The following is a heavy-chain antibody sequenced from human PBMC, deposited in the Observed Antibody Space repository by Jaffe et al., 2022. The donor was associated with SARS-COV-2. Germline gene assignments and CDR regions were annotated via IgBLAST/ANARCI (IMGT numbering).Heavy chain of an antibody. CDR1: GFTFSRYA. CDR3: ASSYYYGSGPGGMDV. J-gene: IGHJ6*04. CDR2: ISYDASHT. V-gene: IGHV3-30*04. Sequence: QVQLVESGGGVVQPGRSLRLSCAASGFTFSRYAMHWVRQAPGKGLESVAVISYDASHTYYADSVKGRFTISRDNSKNTLYVQMNSLRPEDTAVYYCASSYYYGSGPGGMDVWGKGTTVTVSS. D-gene: IGHD3-10*01.